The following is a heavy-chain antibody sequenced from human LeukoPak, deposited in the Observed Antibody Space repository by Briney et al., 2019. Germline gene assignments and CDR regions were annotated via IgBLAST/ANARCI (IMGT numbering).Heavy chain of an antibody. V-gene: IGHV5-51*01. J-gene: IGHJ4*02. CDR2: IFPGDSDT. D-gene: IGHD2-15*01. Sequence: GESLKISCKGSEYSFATYWIGWVRQMPGQVLEWMGIIFPGDSDTRYSPSFQGQVTISADKSISTAYLQWSSLKASDTAIYYCASEYCSGGNCYFDYWGQGTLVTVSS. CDR3: ASEYCSGGNCYFDY. CDR1: EYSFATYW.